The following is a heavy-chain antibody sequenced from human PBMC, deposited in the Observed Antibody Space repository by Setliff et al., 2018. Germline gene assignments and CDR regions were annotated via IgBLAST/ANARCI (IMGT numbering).Heavy chain of an antibody. J-gene: IGHJ2*01. CDR3: ARAQVVFAISAPVWYFEV. V-gene: IGHV4-34*01. D-gene: IGHD2-21*01. CDR1: GESFSNNY. CDR2: SNHGGST. Sequence: SETLSLTCAVYGESFSNNYWSWIRQTPGKGLEWIGESNHGGSTSYHPSLKSRLTMSVEKSKNQFSLMLTSVTAADTAVYYCARAQVVFAISAPVWYFEVWGRGTQVTVSS.